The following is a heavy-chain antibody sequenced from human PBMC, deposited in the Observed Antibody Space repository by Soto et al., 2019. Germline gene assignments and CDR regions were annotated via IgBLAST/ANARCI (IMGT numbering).Heavy chain of an antibody. CDR2: IYYSGST. Sequence: SETLSLTCTVSGGSISSYDGSWIRQPPGKGLEWIGYIYYSGSTNYNPSLKSRVTISVDTSKNQFSLKLSSVTAADTAVYYCARLKGGQWLRGWFDPWGQGTLVTVSS. CDR1: GGSISSYD. V-gene: IGHV4-59*01. D-gene: IGHD5-12*01. CDR3: ARLKGGQWLRGWFDP. J-gene: IGHJ5*02.